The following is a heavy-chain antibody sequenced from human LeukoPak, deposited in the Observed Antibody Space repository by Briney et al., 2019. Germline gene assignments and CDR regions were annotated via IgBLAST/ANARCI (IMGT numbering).Heavy chain of an antibody. CDR2: INQSGWS. CDR1: GESFRGYF. D-gene: IGHD6-6*01. CDR3: ASRSLSIAAARCFDN. V-gene: IGHV4-34*01. Sequence: PSDTLSLTCGVYGESFRGYFWNWLRQPPAKELEWIGEINQSGWSDLNPAFISRVTILVDTAKKQLSLRLPSVTAAAPAAYYCASRSLSIAAARCFDNWGAGTPVLVSS. J-gene: IGHJ4*02.